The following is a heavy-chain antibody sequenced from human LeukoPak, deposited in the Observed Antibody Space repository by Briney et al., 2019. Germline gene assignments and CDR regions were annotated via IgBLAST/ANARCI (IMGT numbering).Heavy chain of an antibody. V-gene: IGHV3-74*01. CDR3: ARSPYCSSTSCYHFDY. Sequence: PGGSLRLSCAASRFTFSNFWMHWVRQAPGKGLVWVSRLNSDGSSTVYADSVKGRFTISRDNAKNTLYLQMNSLRAGDTAVYYCARSPYCSSTSCYHFDYWGQGTLVTVSS. J-gene: IGHJ4*02. CDR2: LNSDGSST. D-gene: IGHD2-2*01. CDR1: RFTFSNFW.